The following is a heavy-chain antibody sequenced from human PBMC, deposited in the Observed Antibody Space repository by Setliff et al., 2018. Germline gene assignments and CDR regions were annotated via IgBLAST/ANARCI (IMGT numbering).Heavy chain of an antibody. V-gene: IGHV4-61*02. Sequence: SETLSLTCTVSGASLRSGSYYWSWIRQPAGKGLEWIGRIYTSGATTYSPSLKSRVSISADTSKNLLSLKLGSVTAADTAVYYCARERYFDWFFENWGHGTLVTVSS. J-gene: IGHJ4*01. CDR2: IYTSGAT. CDR3: ARERYFDWFFEN. CDR1: GASLRSGSYY. D-gene: IGHD3-9*01.